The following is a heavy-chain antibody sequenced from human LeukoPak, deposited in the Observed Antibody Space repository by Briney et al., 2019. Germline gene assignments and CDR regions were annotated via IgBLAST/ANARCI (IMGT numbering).Heavy chain of an antibody. Sequence: GRSLGLSCAASGFTFSSYAMHWVRQAPGKGLEWVAVISYDGSNKYYADSVKGRFTISRDNSKNTLYLQMNSLRAEDTAVYYCARDGSGSSWYVGNYFDYWGQGTLVTVSS. CDR1: GFTFSSYA. CDR3: ARDGSGSSWYVGNYFDY. V-gene: IGHV3-30*04. J-gene: IGHJ4*02. D-gene: IGHD6-13*01. CDR2: ISYDGSNK.